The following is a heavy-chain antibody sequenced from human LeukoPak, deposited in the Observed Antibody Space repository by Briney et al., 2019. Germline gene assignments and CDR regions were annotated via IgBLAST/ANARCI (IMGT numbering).Heavy chain of an antibody. V-gene: IGHV4-4*02. Sequence: PSGTLSLTCAVSGGSISSSNWWSWVRQPPGKGLEWIGEIYHSGSTNYNPSLKSRVTISVDKSKNQFSLKLSSVTAADTAVYYCARHSCSSTSCPFDYWGQGTLVTVSS. D-gene: IGHD2-2*01. J-gene: IGHJ4*02. CDR1: GGSISSSNW. CDR3: ARHSCSSTSCPFDY. CDR2: IYHSGST.